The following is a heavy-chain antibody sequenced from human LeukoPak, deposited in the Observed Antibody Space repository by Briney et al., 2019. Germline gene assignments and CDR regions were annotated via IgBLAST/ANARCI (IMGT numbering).Heavy chain of an antibody. CDR2: ISGSDGKT. V-gene: IGHV3-23*01. CDR1: GFTFSSYA. J-gene: IGHJ4*02. D-gene: IGHD6-19*01. CDR3: ARAHPSSGWYAFFDY. Sequence: PGGSLRLSCAASGFTFSSYAMGWVRQAPGKGLEWVSAISGSDGKTYYVDSVKGRFTISRDNSKNILYLQMNSLRAEDTAVYYCARAHPSSGWYAFFDYWGQGTLVTVSS.